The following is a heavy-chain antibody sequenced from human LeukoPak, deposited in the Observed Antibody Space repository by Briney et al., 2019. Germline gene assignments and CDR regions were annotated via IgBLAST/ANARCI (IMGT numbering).Heavy chain of an antibody. Sequence: GGSLRLSCAASGFTLKSYTMNWVRQAPGKGLEWVSSIGISSNKIYYADSVKGRFIISRDNAKNSVYLQMNSLRAEDTAVYYCAREFEYSSSSGDDYWGQGTLVTVSS. V-gene: IGHV3-21*01. CDR1: GFTLKSYT. CDR2: IGISSNKI. J-gene: IGHJ4*02. CDR3: AREFEYSSSSGDDY. D-gene: IGHD6-6*01.